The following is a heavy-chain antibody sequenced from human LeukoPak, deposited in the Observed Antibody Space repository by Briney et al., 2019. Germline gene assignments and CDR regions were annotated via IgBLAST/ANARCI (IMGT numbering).Heavy chain of an antibody. CDR3: ARDEGSGIAVYYH. V-gene: IGHV3-11*06. CDR2: ISGTNNYT. Sequence: GESLRLSCAASGFTFSDFYMSWIRQAPGKGLEWVSFISGTNNYTNYADSVKGRFTISRDNAKNSLYLQMNSLRAEDTALYYCARDEGSGIAVYYHWGQGTLVTVSS. J-gene: IGHJ5*02. D-gene: IGHD6-13*01. CDR1: GFTFSDFY.